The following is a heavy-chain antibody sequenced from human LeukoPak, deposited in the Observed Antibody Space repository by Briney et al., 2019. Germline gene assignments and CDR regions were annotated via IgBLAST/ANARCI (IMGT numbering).Heavy chain of an antibody. J-gene: IGHJ4*02. Sequence: KPGGSLRLSCAASGFTFSSYTMSWVRQAPGKGLQWVSSISSSSSDIFYADSVKGRFTISRDNAKDSLYLQMNSLRAEDTAVYYCAMLTVGPMERRLDWGQGTLVTVSS. D-gene: IGHD1-1*01. V-gene: IGHV3-21*01. CDR1: GFTFSSYT. CDR3: AMLTVGPMERRLD. CDR2: ISSSSSDI.